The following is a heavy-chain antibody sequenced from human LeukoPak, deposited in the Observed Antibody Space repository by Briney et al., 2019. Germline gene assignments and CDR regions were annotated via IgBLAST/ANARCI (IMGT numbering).Heavy chain of an antibody. V-gene: IGHV3-73*01. CDR1: AFTFSGSA. J-gene: IGHJ5*02. CDR3: TRHAGGYDFWSGSNWFDP. CDR2: IRSKADSYAT. Sequence: GGTLRLSAAASAFTFSGSALHRVGHGSGKGLMWVGRIRSKADSYATAYAASVKGRSTISRNDSKNKANLQRNGLKTEDTAVYYCTRHAGGYDFWSGSNWFDPWGQGRLV. D-gene: IGHD3-3*01.